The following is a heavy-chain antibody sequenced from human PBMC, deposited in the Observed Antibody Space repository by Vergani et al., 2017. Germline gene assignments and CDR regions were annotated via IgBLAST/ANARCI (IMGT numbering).Heavy chain of an antibody. CDR1: GYTFTSYG. J-gene: IGHJ6*03. Sequence: QVQLVQSGAEVKKPGASVKVSYKASGYTFTSYGISWVRQAPGQGLEWMGWISAYNGNTNYAQKLQGRVTMTTDTSTSTAYMELRSLRSDDTAVYYCARDKGPFWSGYYNNYYYMDVWGKGTTVTVSS. D-gene: IGHD3-3*01. CDR2: ISAYNGNT. V-gene: IGHV1-18*01. CDR3: ARDKGPFWSGYYNNYYYMDV.